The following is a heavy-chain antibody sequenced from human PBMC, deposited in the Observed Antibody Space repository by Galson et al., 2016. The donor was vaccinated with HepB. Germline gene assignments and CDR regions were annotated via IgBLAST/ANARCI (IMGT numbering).Heavy chain of an antibody. CDR2: IDRDGSKK. V-gene: IGHV3-7*01. J-gene: IGHJ4*02. CDR3: TTYRRPTWTFFDY. D-gene: IGHD1-1*01. Sequence: SLRLSCAASRFTFSNFWMVWVRQAPGKGLEWVSNIDRDGSKKNYVDSVKGRFTISRDHAKNSLYLQMNNLRAGDTATYYCTTYRRPTWTFFDYWGQGTLVTVSS. CDR1: RFTFSNFW.